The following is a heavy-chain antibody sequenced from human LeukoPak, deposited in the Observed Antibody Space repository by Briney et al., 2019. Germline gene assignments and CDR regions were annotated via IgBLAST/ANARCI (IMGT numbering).Heavy chain of an antibody. D-gene: IGHD3-22*01. CDR2: INHSGST. CDR1: GGSVSGYY. CDR3: ARGQKRITMIVVVPPYFDY. J-gene: IGHJ4*02. V-gene: IGHV4-34*01. Sequence: PSETLSLTCAVYGGSVSGYYWSSIRQPPGKGLEWIGEINHSGSTNYNPSLKSRVTISVDTSKNQFSLKLSSVTAADTAVYYCARGQKRITMIVVVPPYFDYWGQGTLVTVSS.